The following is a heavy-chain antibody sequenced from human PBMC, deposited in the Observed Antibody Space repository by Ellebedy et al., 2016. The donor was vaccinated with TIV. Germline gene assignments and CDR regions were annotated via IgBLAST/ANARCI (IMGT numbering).Heavy chain of an antibody. D-gene: IGHD3-10*01. CDR2: ISYDGSNK. V-gene: IGHV3-30*18. CDR3: AKDLEYYGSGSYYLTRNNYYYYGMDV. Sequence: GESLKISXAASGFTFSSYGMHWVRQAPGKGLEWVAVISYDGSNKYYADSVKGRFTISRDNSKNTLYLQMNSLRAEDTAVYYCAKDLEYYGSGSYYLTRNNYYYYGMDVWGQGTTVTVSS. J-gene: IGHJ6*02. CDR1: GFTFSSYG.